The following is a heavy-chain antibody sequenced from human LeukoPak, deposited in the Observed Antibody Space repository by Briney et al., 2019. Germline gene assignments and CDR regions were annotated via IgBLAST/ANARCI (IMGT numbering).Heavy chain of an antibody. CDR1: GYTFTSHY. D-gene: IGHD3-22*01. J-gene: IGHJ4*02. CDR3: ARDLTHRRNYDNSGYQIVPAF. Sequence: ASVKVSCKASGYTFTSHYMHWVRQAPGQGLEWMGLINPSGSSTLYAQKFQGRVTMTRDMSTTTDYMELSSLRSDDTAVYYCARDLTHRRNYDNSGYQIVPAFWGQGTLVTVSS. V-gene: IGHV1-46*01. CDR2: INPSGSST.